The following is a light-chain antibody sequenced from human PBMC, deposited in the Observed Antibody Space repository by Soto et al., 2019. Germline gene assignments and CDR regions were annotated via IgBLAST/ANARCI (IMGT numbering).Light chain of an antibody. CDR1: QRVSSS. Sequence: DIVMTQSPATLSVSPGERATLSCRARQRVSSSLAWVQQKPGQAHRLLIYAASARANGIAARLSGSGSGTEFALTICSLQSEDFAVYWCLQHRSWPFTFGQGTKLELK. J-gene: IGKJ2*01. CDR2: AAS. CDR3: LQHRSWPFT. V-gene: IGKV3-15*01.